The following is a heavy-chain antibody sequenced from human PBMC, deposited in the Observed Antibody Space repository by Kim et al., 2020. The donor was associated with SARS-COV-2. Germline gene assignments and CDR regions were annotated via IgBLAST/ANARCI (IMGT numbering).Heavy chain of an antibody. D-gene: IGHD6-6*01. V-gene: IGHV1-69*04. J-gene: IGHJ5*02. Sequence: SVKVSCKASGGTFSSYAISWVRQAPGQGLEWMGRIIPILGIANYAQKFQGRVTITADKSTSTAYMELSSLRSEDTAVYYCARGGDIAARPGSWYNWFDPWGQGTLVTVSS. CDR1: GGTFSSYA. CDR3: ARGGDIAARPGSWYNWFDP. CDR2: IIPILGIA.